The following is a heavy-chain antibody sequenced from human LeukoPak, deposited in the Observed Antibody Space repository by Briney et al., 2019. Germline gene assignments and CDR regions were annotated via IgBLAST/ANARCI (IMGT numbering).Heavy chain of an antibody. V-gene: IGHV4-59*08. CDR2: IYYSGST. Sequence: PSETLSLTCTVSGGSISSYCWSWIRQPPGKGLEWIGYIYYSGSTNYNPSLKSRVTISVDTSKNQFSLKLSSVTAADTAVYYCARSGYYGSGSYYNVDYYGMDVWGQGTTVTVSS. J-gene: IGHJ6*02. D-gene: IGHD3-10*01. CDR1: GGSISSYC. CDR3: ARSGYYGSGSYYNVDYYGMDV.